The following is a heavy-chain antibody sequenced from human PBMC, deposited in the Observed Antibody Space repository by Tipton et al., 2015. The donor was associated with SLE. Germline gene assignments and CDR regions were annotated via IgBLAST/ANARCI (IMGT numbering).Heavy chain of an antibody. D-gene: IGHD6-13*01. V-gene: IGHV4-59*01. CDR3: ATIAAAGIFDY. J-gene: IGHJ4*02. CDR2: IYYSGST. Sequence: TLSLTCTVSGGSISSYYWSWIRQPPGKGLEWIGYIYYSGSTNYNPSLKSRVTMSVDTSKNQFSLKLSSVTAADTAVYYCATIAAAGIFDYWGQGTLVTVSS. CDR1: GGSISSYY.